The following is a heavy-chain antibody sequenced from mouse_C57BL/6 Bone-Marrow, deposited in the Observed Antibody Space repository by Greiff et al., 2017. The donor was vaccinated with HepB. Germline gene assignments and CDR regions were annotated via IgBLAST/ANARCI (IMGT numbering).Heavy chain of an antibody. Sequence: VQLQQSGAELARPGASVKLSCKASGYTFTSYGISWVKQRTGQGLEWIGEIYPRSGNTYYNEKFKGKATLTADKSSSTAYMELRSLTSEDSAVYFCARWGLRGFAYWGQGTLVTVSA. V-gene: IGHV1-81*01. CDR3: ARWGLRGFAY. CDR1: GYTFTSYG. J-gene: IGHJ3*01. D-gene: IGHD2-4*01. CDR2: IYPRSGNT.